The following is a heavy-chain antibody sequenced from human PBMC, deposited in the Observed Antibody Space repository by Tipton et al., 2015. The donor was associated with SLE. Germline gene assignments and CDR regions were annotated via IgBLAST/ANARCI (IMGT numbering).Heavy chain of an antibody. Sequence: TLSLTCTVSGGSISTPTYYWDWVRQSPGKGLEWIGTIYYSGSTYYKSSLKSRASISADASKNHFSLKLNSVTAADTAVYYCATNGHGEAYEFFTEYLRHWGQGTLVTVSS. CDR1: GGSISTPTYY. D-gene: IGHD5-12*01. V-gene: IGHV4-39*02. CDR3: ATNGHGEAYEFFTEYLRH. J-gene: IGHJ1*01. CDR2: IYYSGST.